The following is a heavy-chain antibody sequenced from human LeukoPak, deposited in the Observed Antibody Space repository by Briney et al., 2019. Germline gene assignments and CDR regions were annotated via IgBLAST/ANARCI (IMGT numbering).Heavy chain of an antibody. CDR2: INSDGSTT. CDR3: ARGPGXXXXXYXTDL. V-gene: IGHV3-74*01. Sequence: HPGGSLRLSCAASGFTLSSYWMHWVRQAPGKGLVWVSRINSDGSTTNYADSVKGRFTISRDNAKNTLYLQMDSLRAEDTAVYYCARGPGXXXXXYXTDLWGXGALVTVS. CDR1: GFTLSSYW. D-gene: IGHD3-22*01. J-gene: IGHJ5*02.